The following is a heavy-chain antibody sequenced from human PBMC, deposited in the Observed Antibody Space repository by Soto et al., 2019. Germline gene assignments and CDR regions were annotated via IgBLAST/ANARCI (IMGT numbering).Heavy chain of an antibody. CDR2: IWYDGSNK. CDR3: ARDLPYSSSWYRGGFYYYYGMDV. D-gene: IGHD6-13*01. Sequence: GGSLRLSCAASGFTFSSYGMHWVRQAPGKGLEWVAVIWYDGSNKYYADSVKGRFTISRDNSKNTLYLQMNSLRAEDTAVYYCARDLPYSSSWYRGGFYYYYGMDVWGQGTPVTVSS. V-gene: IGHV3-33*01. CDR1: GFTFSSYG. J-gene: IGHJ6*02.